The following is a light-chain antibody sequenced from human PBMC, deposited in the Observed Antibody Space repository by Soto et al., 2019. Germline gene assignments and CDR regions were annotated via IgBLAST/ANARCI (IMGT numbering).Light chain of an antibody. CDR2: STS. J-gene: IGKJ2*01. CDR1: QNIFTY. CDR3: QHSYSSPT. Sequence: DIQVTQSPSSLSASVGDRVTITCRASQNIFTYLNWYQQRPGQAPNLLIYSTSNLQSGVPSRFSGSGSGTDFTLTISSHQPEDFATYYSQHSYSSPTFGQGTMVEIK. V-gene: IGKV1-39*01.